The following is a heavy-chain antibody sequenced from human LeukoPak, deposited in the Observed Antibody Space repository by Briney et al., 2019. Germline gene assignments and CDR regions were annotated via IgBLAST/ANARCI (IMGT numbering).Heavy chain of an antibody. CDR3: ARGQCSSPSCRYFDY. Sequence: QSGGSLRLSCAASGFTVSSTYMNWVRQAPGKGLEWVSVITSGGNSYYADSVKGRFTISRDNSKNTLYLQMNSLRAEDTAVYYCARGQCSSPSCRYFDYWGRGTLVTVSS. CDR1: GFTVSSTY. CDR2: ITSGGNS. V-gene: IGHV3-66*01. J-gene: IGHJ4*02. D-gene: IGHD2-2*01.